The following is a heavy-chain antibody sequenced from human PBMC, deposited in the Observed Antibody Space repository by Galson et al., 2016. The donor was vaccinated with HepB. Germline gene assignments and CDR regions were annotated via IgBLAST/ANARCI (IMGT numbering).Heavy chain of an antibody. CDR1: GFTFSDYG. V-gene: IGHV3-21*01. CDR2: ISGSSTYI. D-gene: IGHD1-14*01. J-gene: IGHJ2*01. CDR3: ARDPTFDPGGEVIPDFPYFDL. Sequence: SLRLSCAASGFTFSDYGMNWVRQAPGKGLEWVSSISGSSTYIYYADSVTGRFTISRDNAKNSLYLQMNSLRAEDTAVYYCARDPTFDPGGEVIPDFPYFDLWGRGTLVTVSS.